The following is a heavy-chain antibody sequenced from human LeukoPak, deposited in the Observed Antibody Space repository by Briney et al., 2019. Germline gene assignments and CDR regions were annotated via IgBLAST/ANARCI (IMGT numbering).Heavy chain of an antibody. V-gene: IGHV7-4-1*02. D-gene: IGHD2-21*02. CDR1: GYTFTSYA. CDR2: INTNTGNP. CDR3: ARDVCGGDCYIST. J-gene: IGHJ5*02. Sequence: ASVNVSCKASGYTFTSYAMNWVRQAPGQGLERMGWINTNTGNPTYAQGFTGRFVFSLDTSVSTAYLQISSLKAEDTAVYYCARDVCGGDCYISTWGQGTLVTVSS.